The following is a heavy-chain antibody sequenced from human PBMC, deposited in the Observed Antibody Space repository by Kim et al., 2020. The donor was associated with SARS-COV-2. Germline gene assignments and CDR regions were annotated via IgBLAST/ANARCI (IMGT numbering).Heavy chain of an antibody. Sequence: GGSLRLSCAASGFTFSSYAINWVRQAPGKGLEWVAVISDVGSRTNYADSVKGRFTISRDNSKNTLYLHMNGLRAEDTAVYYCAKDGTFHYDSSGYHLNYWGQGTLVTVSS. V-gene: IGHV3-23*01. CDR1: GFTFSSYA. J-gene: IGHJ4*02. CDR2: ISDVGSRT. CDR3: AKDGTFHYDSSGYHLNY. D-gene: IGHD3-22*01.